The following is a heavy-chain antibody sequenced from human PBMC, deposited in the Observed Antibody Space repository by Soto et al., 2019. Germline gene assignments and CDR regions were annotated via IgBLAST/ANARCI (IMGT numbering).Heavy chain of an antibody. V-gene: IGHV4-30-4*01. CDR2: IYYSGST. J-gene: IGHJ6*02. CDR1: GGSISSGDYY. CDR3: ARLGSPVVPAYYYYYGMDV. D-gene: IGHD2-2*01. Sequence: PSETLSLTCTVSGGSISSGDYYWSWIRQPPGKGLEWIGYIYYSGSTYYNPSLKSRVTISVDTSKNQFSLKLSSVTAADTAVYYCARLGSPVVPAYYYYYGMDVWGQGTTVTVSS.